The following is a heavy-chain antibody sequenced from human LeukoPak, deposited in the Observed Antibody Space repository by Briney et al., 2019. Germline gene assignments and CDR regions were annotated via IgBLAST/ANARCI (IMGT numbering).Heavy chain of an antibody. CDR3: ARELPDGAALDY. D-gene: IGHD6-13*01. J-gene: IGHJ4*02. V-gene: IGHV1-46*01. Sequence: ASVKVSCKASGYTFTSYYMHWVRQAPGQGLEWMGIINPSGGSTSYAQKFQGRVTMTRDTSTSTVYMELSSLRSEDTAVYYCARELPDGAALDYWGQGTLVTDSS. CDR2: INPSGGST. CDR1: GYTFTSYY.